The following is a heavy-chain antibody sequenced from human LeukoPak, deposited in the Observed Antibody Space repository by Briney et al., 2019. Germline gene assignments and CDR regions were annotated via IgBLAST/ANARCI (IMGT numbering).Heavy chain of an antibody. CDR1: GFTFSSYG. J-gene: IGHJ5*02. CDR3: AKDRIGYCTRLSCLNWFDP. D-gene: IGHD2-8*01. V-gene: IGHV3-30*18. CDR2: ISYDGRNK. Sequence: GRSLRLSCAASGFTFSSYGMHWVRQAPGKGLEWVAVISYDGRNKYYADSVKGRFTISRDNSKNTLYLQMNSLRAEDTAVYYCAKDRIGYCTRLSCLNWFDPWGQGTLVTVSS.